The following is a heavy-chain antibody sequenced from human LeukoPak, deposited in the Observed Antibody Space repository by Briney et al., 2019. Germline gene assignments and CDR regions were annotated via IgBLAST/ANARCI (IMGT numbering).Heavy chain of an antibody. CDR1: GFTVNSKY. CDR3: VRDGYAE. CDR2: IYTDAKT. V-gene: IGHV3-66*01. D-gene: IGHD5-18*01. J-gene: IGHJ4*02. Sequence: GGSLRLSCAASGFTVNSKYMSWVRQAPGKGLEWVSVIYTDAKTYYADSVKGRFTISRDNSKNMVYLQMNSLRAEDTAVHYCVRDGYAEWGQGTLVTVSS.